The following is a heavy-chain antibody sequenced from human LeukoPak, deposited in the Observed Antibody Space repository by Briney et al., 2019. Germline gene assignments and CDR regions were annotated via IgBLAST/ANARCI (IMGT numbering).Heavy chain of an antibody. J-gene: IGHJ4*02. V-gene: IGHV3-21*01. Sequence: GGSLRLSCAASGFTFSSYSMNWFRQAPGKGLEWVSSISSSSSYIYYADSVKGRFTISRDNAKNSLYLQMNSLRAEDTAVYYCASPSDYPYDYVWGSYRYQYYFDYWGQGTLVTVSS. D-gene: IGHD3-16*02. CDR3: ASPSDYPYDYVWGSYRYQYYFDY. CDR1: GFTFSSYS. CDR2: ISSSSSYI.